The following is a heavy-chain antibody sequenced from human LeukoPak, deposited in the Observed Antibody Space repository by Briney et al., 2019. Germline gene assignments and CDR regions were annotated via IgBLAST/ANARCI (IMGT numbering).Heavy chain of an antibody. CDR3: VRGYYDLSGYYRVDYFDY. V-gene: IGHV1-2*02. J-gene: IGHJ4*02. CDR1: GYTSTGNY. CDR2: INPNSGGT. Sequence: ASVKVSCKASGYTSTGNYMHWVRQAPGQGLEWMGWINPNSGGTNYAQKFQGRVTVTRDTSISTAYMELSRLRSDDTAVYYCVRGYYDLSGYYRVDYFDYWGQGTLVTVSS. D-gene: IGHD3-22*01.